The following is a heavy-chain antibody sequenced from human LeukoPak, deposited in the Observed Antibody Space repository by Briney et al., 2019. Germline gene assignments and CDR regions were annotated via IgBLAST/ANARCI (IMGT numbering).Heavy chain of an antibody. CDR3: AKSRPGIVVVITGAFDI. D-gene: IGHD3-22*01. CDR1: GFTVSSNY. Sequence: GGALRLSRAASGFTVSSNYMSWVRQAPGKGLEWVSAISGSGGRTYYADSVKGRFTISRDNSKNTLYLQMDSLRAEDTAVYYCAKSRPGIVVVITGAFDIWGQGTMVTVSS. V-gene: IGHV3-23*01. CDR2: ISGSGGRT. J-gene: IGHJ3*02.